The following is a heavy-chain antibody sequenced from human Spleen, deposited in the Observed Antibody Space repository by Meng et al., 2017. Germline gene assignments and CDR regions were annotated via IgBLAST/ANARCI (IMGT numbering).Heavy chain of an antibody. V-gene: IGHV1-2*06. Sequence: QVQLVQSGAEVKGPGASVKVSCKPSGYPFTAYYIHWVRQAPGQGLEWMGHIIPNSGDTLYAPKFQGRVSMTADTSIGTAYVELSGLRSDDTAIYYCVRDENISLGKLFGDYWGQGTLVTVSS. CDR3: VRDENISLGKLFGDY. D-gene: IGHD2-21*01. CDR1: GYPFTAYY. J-gene: IGHJ4*02. CDR2: IIPNSGDT.